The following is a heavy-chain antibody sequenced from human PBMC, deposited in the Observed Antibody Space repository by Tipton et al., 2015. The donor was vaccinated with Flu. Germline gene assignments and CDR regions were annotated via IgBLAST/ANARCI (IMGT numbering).Heavy chain of an antibody. CDR1: GGSISSGGYY. CDR2: IYYSGST. CDR3: AREGHSSGWYD. Sequence: TLSLTCTVSGGSISSGGYYWSWIRQHPGKGLEWIGYIYYSGSTYYNPSLKSRVTISVDTSKNQFSLKLSSVTAADTAVYYCAREGHSSGWYDWGQGTLVTVSS. J-gene: IGHJ4*02. V-gene: IGHV4-31*03. D-gene: IGHD6-19*01.